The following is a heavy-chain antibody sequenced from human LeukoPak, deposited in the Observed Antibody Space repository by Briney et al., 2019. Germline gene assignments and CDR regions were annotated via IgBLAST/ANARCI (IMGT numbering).Heavy chain of an antibody. V-gene: IGHV4-39*01. CDR3: ASRNYDCSSTSCYFQIPYYYYGMDV. J-gene: IGHJ6*02. D-gene: IGHD2-2*01. CDR2: IYYSGST. Sequence: SETLSLTCTVSGGSISTSTYYWAWIRQPPGKGLEWIGTIYYSGSTYYNPSLKSRVTISVDTSKNQFSLKLSSVTAADTAVYYCASRNYDCSSTSCYFQIPYYYYGMDVWGQGTTVTVSS. CDR1: GGSISTSTYY.